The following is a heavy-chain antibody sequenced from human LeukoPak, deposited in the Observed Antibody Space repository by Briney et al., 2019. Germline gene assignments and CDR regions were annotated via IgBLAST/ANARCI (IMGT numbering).Heavy chain of an antibody. V-gene: IGHV3-23*01. CDR2: ISGSGGST. D-gene: IGHD6-19*01. J-gene: IGHJ4*02. Sequence: PGGSLRLSCAASGFTFSSHAMTWVRQATGKGLEWVSGISGSGGSTDYADSVKGRFTISRDNSKNTLYLQMNSLRAEDTAVYYCAKEDGYLGIAVAGSYFDYWGQGTLVTVSS. CDR3: AKEDGYLGIAVAGSYFDY. CDR1: GFTFSSHA.